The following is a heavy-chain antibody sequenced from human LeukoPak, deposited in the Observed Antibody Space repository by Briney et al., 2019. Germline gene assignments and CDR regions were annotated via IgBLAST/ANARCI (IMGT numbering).Heavy chain of an antibody. Sequence: GGSLRLSCAASEFSVGSNYMTWVRQAPGKGLEWVSLIYSGGSTYYADSVKGRFTISRDNSKNTLYLQMNSLRPEDTAVYYCAKKWSGDYDSSGINDAFDLWGQGTMVTVSS. CDR3: AKKWSGDYDSSGINDAFDL. CDR1: EFSVGSNY. J-gene: IGHJ3*01. CDR2: IYSGGST. V-gene: IGHV3-66*02. D-gene: IGHD3-22*01.